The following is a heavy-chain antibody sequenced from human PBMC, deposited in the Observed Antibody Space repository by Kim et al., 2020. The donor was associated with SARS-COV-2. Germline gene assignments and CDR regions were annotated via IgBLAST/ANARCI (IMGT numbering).Heavy chain of an antibody. J-gene: IGHJ4*02. CDR3: ARGTRPTGYDY. D-gene: IGHD1-1*01. Sequence: IDYAISVKSRISTNADTSKNQFSLHLNSVTPEDTAVYYCARGTRPTGYDYWGQGTLVTVSS. CDR2: I. V-gene: IGHV6-1*01.